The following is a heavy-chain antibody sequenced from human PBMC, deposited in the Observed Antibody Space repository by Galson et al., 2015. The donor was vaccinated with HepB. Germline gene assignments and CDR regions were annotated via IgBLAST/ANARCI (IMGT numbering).Heavy chain of an antibody. V-gene: IGHV3-30*04. CDR2: ISYDGSNK. Sequence: SLRLSCAASGFTFSSYAMHWVRQAPGKGLEWVAVISYDGSNKYYADSVKGRFTISRDNSKNTLYLQMNSLRAEDTAVYYCARDRGYSGYGFPDYWGQGTLVTVSS. J-gene: IGHJ4*02. CDR3: ARDRGYSGYGFPDY. CDR1: GFTFSSYA. D-gene: IGHD5-12*01.